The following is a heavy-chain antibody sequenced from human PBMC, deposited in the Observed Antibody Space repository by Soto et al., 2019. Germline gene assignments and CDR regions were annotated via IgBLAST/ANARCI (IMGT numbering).Heavy chain of an antibody. J-gene: IGHJ4*02. CDR1: GFTFSSYA. Sequence: EVQLLESGRGLVQPGGSLRLSCAASGFTFSSYAMSWVRQAPGTGLEWVSAISGSGGSTYYADSVKGRFTISRDNSKNTLYLQMNGLRAEDTAVYYCAKRILYYGSGSPFDYWGQGTLVTVSS. CDR2: ISGSGGST. V-gene: IGHV3-23*01. CDR3: AKRILYYGSGSPFDY. D-gene: IGHD3-10*01.